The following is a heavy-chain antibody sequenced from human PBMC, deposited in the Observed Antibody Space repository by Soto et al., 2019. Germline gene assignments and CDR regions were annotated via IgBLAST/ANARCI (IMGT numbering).Heavy chain of an antibody. J-gene: IGHJ6*02. D-gene: IGHD5-18*01. CDR1: GFTFSSYG. CDR3: AKGKDTAIYYYGMDA. V-gene: IGHV3-30*18. Sequence: GGSLRLSCAASGFTFSSYGMHWVRQAPGKGLEWVAVISYDGSNKYYADSVKGRFTISRDNSKNTLYLQMNSLRAEDTAVYYCAKGKDTAIYYYGMDAWGQGTTVTVSS. CDR2: ISYDGSNK.